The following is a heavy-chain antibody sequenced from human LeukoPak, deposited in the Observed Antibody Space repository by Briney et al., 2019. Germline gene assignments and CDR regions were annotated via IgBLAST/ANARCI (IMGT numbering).Heavy chain of an antibody. Sequence: SETLSLTCTVSGDSVSSGSYFWGWIRQPPGKGLEWIESIHNIGSTYYNPSLRSRVTMSVDTSKNQFSLNLSSVTAADTAVYYCARKSYSSGWRTPIDSWGRGTLVTVSS. D-gene: IGHD6-19*01. CDR2: IHNIGST. V-gene: IGHV4-39*01. J-gene: IGHJ4*02. CDR3: ARKSYSSGWRTPIDS. CDR1: GDSVSSGSYF.